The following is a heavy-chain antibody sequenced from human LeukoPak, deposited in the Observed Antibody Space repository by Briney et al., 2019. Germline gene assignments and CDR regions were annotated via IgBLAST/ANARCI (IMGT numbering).Heavy chain of an antibody. Sequence: SETLSLTCTVSGGSINNHYWGWIRQPPGKGLEWTGYISYSGNTHYNPSLKSRVTIAVDSSNNQFSLKLNSVTAADTAVYYCARGLSVTMIVRCFDPWGQGTLVTVSS. D-gene: IGHD3-22*01. CDR3: ARGLSVTMIVRCFDP. V-gene: IGHV4-59*11. J-gene: IGHJ5*02. CDR1: GGSINNHY. CDR2: ISYSGNT.